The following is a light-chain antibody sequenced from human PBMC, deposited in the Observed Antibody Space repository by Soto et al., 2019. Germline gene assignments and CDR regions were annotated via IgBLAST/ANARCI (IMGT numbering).Light chain of an antibody. CDR1: QGIANY. CDR3: QKYNGAPFT. CDR2: AAS. J-gene: IGKJ3*01. Sequence: DIQMTQSPSSLSASVGDRVTITCRASQGIANYLAWYQQKPGKVPKLLIYAASTLEPGVPSRFSGSGFGTDFTLSISSLQLEDFVTYYCQKYNGAPFTFGPGTKVDIK. V-gene: IGKV1-27*01.